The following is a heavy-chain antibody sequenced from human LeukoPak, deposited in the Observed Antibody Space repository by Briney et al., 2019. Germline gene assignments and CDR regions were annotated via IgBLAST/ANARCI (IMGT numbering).Heavy chain of an antibody. CDR3: ARAENTYYYDSSRAFDI. D-gene: IGHD3-22*01. V-gene: IGHV4-34*01. Sequence: SETLSLTCTVSGGSISSYYWSWIRQPPGKGLEWIGEINHSGSTNYNPSLKSRVTISVDTSKNQFSLKLSSVTAADTAVYYCARAENTYYYDSSRAFDIWGQGTMVTVSS. J-gene: IGHJ3*02. CDR2: INHSGST. CDR1: GGSISSYY.